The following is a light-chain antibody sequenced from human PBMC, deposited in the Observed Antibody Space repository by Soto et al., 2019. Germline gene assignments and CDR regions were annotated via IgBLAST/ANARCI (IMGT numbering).Light chain of an antibody. CDR2: QVT. V-gene: IGLV2-14*01. CDR3: SSYTDSSNYV. J-gene: IGLJ1*01. CDR1: SSDLAIYNY. Sequence: QSALTQPASVSGSPGQSITISRTGTSSDLAIYNYVSWYQQQPGKAPKLMIYQVTNRPSGVSNRFSGSRSGNTASLTISGLQAEDEADYYCSSYTDSSNYVFGTGTRSPS.